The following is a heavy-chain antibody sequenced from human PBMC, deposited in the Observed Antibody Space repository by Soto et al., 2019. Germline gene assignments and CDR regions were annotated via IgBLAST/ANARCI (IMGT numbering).Heavy chain of an antibody. CDR3: ARGRGSTGYLGREHYFDY. D-gene: IGHD2-2*01. Sequence: EVQVVESGGGLVQPGGSLRLSCAASGCSVTNNYMNWVRQAPGKGLEWVSIIDIGGNTYYADSVKDRFTISRDNSRNTLYLHRDSLRAEDTAVYYCARGRGSTGYLGREHYFDYWGQGTLVTVSP. J-gene: IGHJ4*02. CDR2: IDIGGNT. CDR1: GCSVTNNY. V-gene: IGHV3-66*01.